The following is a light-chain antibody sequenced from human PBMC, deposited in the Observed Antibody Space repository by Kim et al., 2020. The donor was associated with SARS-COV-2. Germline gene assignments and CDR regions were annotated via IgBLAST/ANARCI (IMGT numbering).Light chain of an antibody. V-gene: IGLV1-44*01. CDR2: CNN. CDR1: SANNVGNN. CDR3: AAGDDSLNGWV. Sequence: HTVTISCSGSSANNVGNNLTWYKQHPAAAPKLLIICNNKRPPWVPDRFFGAKSGATAALVISGRQSAEEAAYYCAAGDDSLNGWVFGGGTQLTVL. J-gene: IGLJ3*02.